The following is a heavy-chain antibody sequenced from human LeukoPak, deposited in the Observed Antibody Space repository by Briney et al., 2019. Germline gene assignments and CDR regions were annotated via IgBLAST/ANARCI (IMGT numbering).Heavy chain of an antibody. J-gene: IGHJ4*02. D-gene: IGHD3-22*01. CDR1: GFTFSSYA. CDR3: ALWGYYDSSGYPPLDY. Sequence: PGGSLRLSCAASGFTFSSYAMRWVRQAPGKGLEWVSAISGSGGSTYYADSVKGRFTISRDNSKNTLYLQMNSLRAEDTAVYYCALWGYYDSSGYPPLDYWGQGTLVTVSS. CDR2: ISGSGGST. V-gene: IGHV3-23*01.